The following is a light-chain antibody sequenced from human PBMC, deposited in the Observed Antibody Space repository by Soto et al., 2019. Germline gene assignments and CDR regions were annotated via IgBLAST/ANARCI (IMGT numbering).Light chain of an antibody. CDR3: QSYRNFSWT. CDR2: DVS. J-gene: IGKJ1*01. V-gene: IGKV1-5*01. Sequence: DIQITHAPSTLSSSVGYRFTITCLASQSVSAWLAWYQQKPGKAPKFLMYDVSTLESGVPLRFSGSGSGTEFTLTINSLQPDDFATYYCQSYRNFSWTFGQGTKVDIK. CDR1: QSVSAW.